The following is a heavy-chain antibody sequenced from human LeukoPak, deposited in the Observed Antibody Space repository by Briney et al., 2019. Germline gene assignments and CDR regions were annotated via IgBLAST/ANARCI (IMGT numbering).Heavy chain of an antibody. Sequence: GGSLRLSCAASGFTFSGYAMRWVRQAPGRGLEWGSAISGSGGRTYYADSVKGGFTISRDNTKNTLYMQMKSSRDENTAVYYWAKDPSRIAAAGEFVYSGPGTLVTVSS. CDR2: ISGSGGRT. V-gene: IGHV3-23*01. J-gene: IGHJ4*02. D-gene: IGHD6-13*01. CDR3: AKDPSRIAAAGEFVY. CDR1: GFTFSGYA.